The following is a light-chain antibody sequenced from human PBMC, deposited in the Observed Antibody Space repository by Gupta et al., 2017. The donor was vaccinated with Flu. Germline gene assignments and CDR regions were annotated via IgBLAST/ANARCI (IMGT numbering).Light chain of an antibody. Sequence: SVTISCSGISDIYGYKYVSWYQQQPGKAPKLMIYDVNERPSGVPDRFSGSNSGNTASLTISGLQAEDEADYYCCSWVGPDTYWVFGGGTKLTVL. CDR1: SDIYGYKY. CDR2: DVN. V-gene: IGLV2-11*03. J-gene: IGLJ3*02. CDR3: CSWVGPDTYWV.